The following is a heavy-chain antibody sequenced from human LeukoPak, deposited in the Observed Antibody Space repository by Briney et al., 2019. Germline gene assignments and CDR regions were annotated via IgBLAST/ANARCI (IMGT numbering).Heavy chain of an antibody. J-gene: IGHJ6*03. D-gene: IGHD3-9*01. CDR2: ISGSGGST. Sequence: PGGSLRLSCAASGFTFSSYEMNWVRQAPGKGLEWVSAISGSGGSTYYADSVKGRFTISRDNSKNTLYLQMNSLRAEDTAVYYCAKDSPYYDILTGFYNYGYYMDVWGKGTTVTVSS. V-gene: IGHV3-23*01. CDR1: GFTFSSYE. CDR3: AKDSPYYDILTGFYNYGYYMDV.